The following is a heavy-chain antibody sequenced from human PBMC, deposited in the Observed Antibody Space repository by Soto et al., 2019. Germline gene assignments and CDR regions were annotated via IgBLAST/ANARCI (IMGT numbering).Heavy chain of an antibody. Sequence: QITLKESGPTVVKPTETLTLTCTFSGFSLTTSGVGVGWVXXSPGKAPEWLALIYWDDDKRYSXXLKSRLTITKDTSKNQVVXTMXXXXXXXXXXYYCAHRVLRTVFGLVTTTAIYFDFWGQGTPVVVSS. J-gene: IGHJ4*02. CDR2: IYWDDDK. CDR1: GFSLTTSGVG. CDR3: AHRVLRTVFGLVTTTAIYFDF. D-gene: IGHD3-3*01. V-gene: IGHV2-5*02.